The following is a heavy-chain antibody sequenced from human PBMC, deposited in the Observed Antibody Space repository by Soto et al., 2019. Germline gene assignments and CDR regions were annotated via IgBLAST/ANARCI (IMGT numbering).Heavy chain of an antibody. Sequence: LSLTCTVSGGSISSSSYYWGWIRQPPGKGLEWIGSIYYSGSTYYNPSLKSRVTISVDTSKNQFSLKLSSVTAADTAVYYCAIHLGYSSSPYYYYGMDVWGQGTTVTVSS. CDR1: GGSISSSSYY. V-gene: IGHV4-39*01. D-gene: IGHD6-6*01. J-gene: IGHJ6*02. CDR2: IYYSGST. CDR3: AIHLGYSSSPYYYYGMDV.